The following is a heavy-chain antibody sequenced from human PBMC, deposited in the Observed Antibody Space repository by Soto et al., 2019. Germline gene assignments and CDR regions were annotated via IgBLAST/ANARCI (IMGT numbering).Heavy chain of an antibody. CDR3: AGDWAYYDFWSGYYSSYYYYYSMDV. D-gene: IGHD3-3*01. Sequence: PGGSLRLSCAASGFTFSSYAMHWVRQAPGKGLEWVAVISYDGSNKYYADSVKGRFTISRDNSKNTLYLQMNSLRAEDTAVYYCAGDWAYYDFWSGYYSSYYYYYSMDVWGQGTTVTVSS. V-gene: IGHV3-30-3*01. J-gene: IGHJ6*02. CDR2: ISYDGSNK. CDR1: GFTFSSYA.